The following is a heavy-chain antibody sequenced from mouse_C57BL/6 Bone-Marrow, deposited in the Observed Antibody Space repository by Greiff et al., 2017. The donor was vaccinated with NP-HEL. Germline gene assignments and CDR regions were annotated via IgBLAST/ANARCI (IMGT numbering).Heavy chain of an antibody. J-gene: IGHJ4*01. Sequence: EVKVEESGGGLVQPGGSLKLSCAASGFTFSDAWMDWVRQSPGKGLEWVAEIRNKANNHATYYAESVNGRFTISRDDSKSSVYLQMNSLRAEDTGIYYCTGDNYYAMDYWGQGTSVTVAS. CDR3: TGDNYYAMDY. CDR2: IRNKANNHAT. CDR1: GFTFSDAW. V-gene: IGHV6-6*01.